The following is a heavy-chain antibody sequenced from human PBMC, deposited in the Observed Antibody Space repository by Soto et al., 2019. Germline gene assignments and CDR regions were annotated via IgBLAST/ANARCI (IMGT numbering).Heavy chain of an antibody. Sequence: GESLKISCKGSGYSFTSYWIGWVRQMPGKGLEWMGIIYPGDSDTRYSPSFQGQVTISDDKSISTAYLQWSSLKASDTAMYYCARQVFSNYYYYYGMDVWGQGTTVTVSS. CDR2: IYPGDSDT. J-gene: IGHJ6*02. D-gene: IGHD3-9*01. CDR1: GYSFTSYW. CDR3: ARQVFSNYYYYYGMDV. V-gene: IGHV5-51*01.